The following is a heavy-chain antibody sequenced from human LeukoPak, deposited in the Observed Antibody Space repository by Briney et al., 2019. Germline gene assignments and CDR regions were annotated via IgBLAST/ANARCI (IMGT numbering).Heavy chain of an antibody. CDR2: IYYSGST. D-gene: IGHD3-3*01. V-gene: IGHV4-59*01. Sequence: PSETLSLTCTVSGGSISSYYWSWIRQPPGKGLEGIGYIYYSGSTNYNPSLKSRVTISVDTSKNQFSLKLSSVTAADTAVYYCASGFGVVSYYYYMDVWGKGTTVTVSS. CDR3: ASGFGVVSYYYYMDV. CDR1: GGSISSYY. J-gene: IGHJ6*03.